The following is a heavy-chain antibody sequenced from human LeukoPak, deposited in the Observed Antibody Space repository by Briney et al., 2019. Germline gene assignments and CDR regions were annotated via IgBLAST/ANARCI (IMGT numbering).Heavy chain of an antibody. CDR2: INPTGGST. J-gene: IGHJ5*02. CDR3: ARDNSVGDNAWWFDP. CDR1: GYTFTSYY. Sequence: GASVKVYCKASGYTFTSYYMHWLRQAPGQGLEWMGLINPTGGSTGYAQKFQGRVTMTRDMSTSTDYMELSSLRSEDTAIYSCARDNSVGDNAWWFDPWGQGTLVTVSS. D-gene: IGHD1-26*01. V-gene: IGHV1-46*01.